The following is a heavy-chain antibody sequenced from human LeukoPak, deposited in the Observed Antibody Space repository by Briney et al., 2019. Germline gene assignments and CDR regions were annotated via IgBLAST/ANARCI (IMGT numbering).Heavy chain of an antibody. D-gene: IGHD4-11*01. CDR2: ISSSSSYI. V-gene: IGHV3-21*04. CDR3: AKEGTTRYHDY. J-gene: IGHJ4*02. CDR1: GFTFSSYS. Sequence: GGSLRLSCAASGFTFSSYSMNWVRQAPGKGLGWVSSISSSSSYIYYADSVKGRFTISRDNSKNTLYLQMNSLRAEDTAVYYCAKEGTTRYHDYWGQGTLVTVSS.